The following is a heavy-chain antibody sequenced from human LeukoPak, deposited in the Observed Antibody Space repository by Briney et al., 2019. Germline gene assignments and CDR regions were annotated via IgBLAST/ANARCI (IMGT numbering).Heavy chain of an antibody. CDR2: ISGSGGST. J-gene: IGHJ3*02. D-gene: IGHD3-22*01. V-gene: IGHV3-23*01. CDR1: GFTSSNAA. Sequence: GGSLRIPYEPSGFTSSNAAMGCVCQAPGKGLEWVSGISGSGGSTYYADSVKGRFTISRDNSKNTVYLQMNSLRAEDTAVYYCARSYNSDYYLGGAFDIWGERALVTVSS. CDR3: ARSYNSDYYLGGAFDI.